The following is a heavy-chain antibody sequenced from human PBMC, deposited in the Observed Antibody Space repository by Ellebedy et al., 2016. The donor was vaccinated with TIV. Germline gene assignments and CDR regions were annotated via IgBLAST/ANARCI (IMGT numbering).Heavy chain of an antibody. CDR3: ATTYYDILTGYHDAFDI. Sequence: GESLKISCAASGFTFSSYAMSWVRQAPGKGLEWVSAISGSGGSTYYADSVKGRFTISRDNSKNTLYLQMNSLRAEDTAVYYCATTYYDILTGYHDAFDIWGQGTMVTVSS. J-gene: IGHJ3*02. CDR1: GFTFSSYA. D-gene: IGHD3-9*01. CDR2: ISGSGGST. V-gene: IGHV3-23*01.